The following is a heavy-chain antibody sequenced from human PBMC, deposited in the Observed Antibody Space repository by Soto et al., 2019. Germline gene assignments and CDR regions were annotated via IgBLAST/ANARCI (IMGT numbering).Heavy chain of an antibody. CDR3: ATLNSFGSDY. Sequence: GGSLRLSCAASGSTFSRFWMHWVRQAPGKGLVWVSRIYSDGSSPMYADSVKGRFTISRDNAKSTLYLQMNSLRAEDTAVYYCATLNSFGSDYWGQGTLVTVSS. J-gene: IGHJ4*02. V-gene: IGHV3-74*03. CDR1: GSTFSRFW. CDR2: IYSDGSSP. D-gene: IGHD5-18*01.